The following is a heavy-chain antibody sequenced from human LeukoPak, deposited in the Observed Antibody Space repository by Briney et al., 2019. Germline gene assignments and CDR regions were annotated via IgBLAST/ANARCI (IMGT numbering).Heavy chain of an antibody. Sequence: ASVKVSCKASGYTFTGYYMHWVRQAPGQGLEWMGRINPNGGGTNYAQKFQGRVTMTRDTSISTAYMELSRLRSDDTAVYYCARFRYGDYVDYWGQGILVTVSS. CDR2: INPNGGGT. CDR1: GYTFTGYY. J-gene: IGHJ4*02. CDR3: ARFRYGDYVDY. D-gene: IGHD4-17*01. V-gene: IGHV1-2*06.